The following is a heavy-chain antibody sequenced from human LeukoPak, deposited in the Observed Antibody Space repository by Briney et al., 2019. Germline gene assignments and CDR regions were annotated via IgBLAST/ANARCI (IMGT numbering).Heavy chain of an antibody. V-gene: IGHV3-48*01. D-gene: IGHD4-17*01. CDR1: GFTFSSYS. Sequence: GSLRLSCAASGFTFSSYSMNWVRQAPGKGLEWISFISSSRTTIYYADSVKGRFTISRDNAENSLYLQMNSLRAEDTAVYYCARDHGYGDAVYWYFDLWGRGTLVTVSS. CDR2: ISSSRTTI. CDR3: ARDHGYGDAVYWYFDL. J-gene: IGHJ2*01.